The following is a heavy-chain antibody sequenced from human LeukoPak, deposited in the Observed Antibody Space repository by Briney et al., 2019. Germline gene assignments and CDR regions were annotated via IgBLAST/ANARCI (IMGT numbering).Heavy chain of an antibody. D-gene: IGHD2-2*01. V-gene: IGHV1-8*01. CDR3: ARPDIVVVPAAMYGMDV. CDR1: GYTFTSYD. Sequence: ASVKVSCKASGYTFTSYDINWVRQATGQGHEWMGWMNPNSGNTGYAQKFQGRVTMTRNTSISTAYMELSSLRSEDTAVYYCARPDIVVVPAAMYGMDVWGQGTTVTVSS. J-gene: IGHJ6*02. CDR2: MNPNSGNT.